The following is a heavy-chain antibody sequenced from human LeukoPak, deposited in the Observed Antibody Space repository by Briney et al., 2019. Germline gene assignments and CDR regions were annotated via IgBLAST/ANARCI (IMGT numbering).Heavy chain of an antibody. CDR2: IRYDGSNK. J-gene: IGHJ4*02. CDR1: AFIFSSYG. V-gene: IGHV3-30*02. D-gene: IGHD5-24*01. Sequence: LPGGSLRPSCAPSAFIFSSYGIHWVSQAPGKGLEWVAFIRYDGSNKYYADSVKGRFTLSRDDSKNTLYLQMNSLRTEDTAMYCCAKDPLRGGYNDEAGDYWGQGTLVIVSS. CDR3: AKDPLRGGYNDEAGDY.